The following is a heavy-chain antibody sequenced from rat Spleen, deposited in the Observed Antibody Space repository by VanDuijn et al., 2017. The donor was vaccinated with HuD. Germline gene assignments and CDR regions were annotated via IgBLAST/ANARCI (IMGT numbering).Heavy chain of an antibody. CDR1: GFPFNNYW. CDR2: ISYDGSST. J-gene: IGHJ4*01. CDR3: ARPHSSLYVMDA. Sequence: EVQLVESEGGLVQPGRSLKLSCVASGFPFNNYWMTWIRQAPGKGLEWVATISYDGSSTYYRDSVKGRFTISRDNAKSTLYLQMNSLRSEDTATYYCARPHSSLYVMDAWGQGASVTVSS. D-gene: IGHD1-2*01. V-gene: IGHV5-31*01.